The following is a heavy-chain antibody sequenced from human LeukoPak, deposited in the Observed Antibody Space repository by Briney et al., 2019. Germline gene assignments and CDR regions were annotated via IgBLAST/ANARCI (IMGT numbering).Heavy chain of an antibody. D-gene: IGHD3-10*01. V-gene: IGHV3-23*01. Sequence: PGGSLRLSCAASGFTFSSYGMSWVRQALGKGLEWVSGISGSGGTTYYADSVKGRFTISRDNAKNSLYLQMNSLRAEDTAVYYCASLGVVLLWFGEPQSGGAFDIWGRGTMVTVSS. CDR2: ISGSGGTT. CDR3: ASLGVVLLWFGEPQSGGAFDI. CDR1: GFTFSSYG. J-gene: IGHJ3*02.